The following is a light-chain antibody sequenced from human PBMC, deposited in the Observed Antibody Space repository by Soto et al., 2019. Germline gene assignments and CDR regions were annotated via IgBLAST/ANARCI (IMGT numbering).Light chain of an antibody. CDR2: GAS. CDR1: QSVSSSY. CDR3: QQRHNWRT. J-gene: IGKJ1*01. Sequence: EIWLTQYPGTLSLSPGERATLSCRAGQSVSSSYLAWYQQKPGQAPRLLIYGASGRATGIPDRLTGSGSGTDFTLTISSLEPEDFAVYYCQQRHNWRTFGQGTKVDIK. V-gene: IGKV3D-20*02.